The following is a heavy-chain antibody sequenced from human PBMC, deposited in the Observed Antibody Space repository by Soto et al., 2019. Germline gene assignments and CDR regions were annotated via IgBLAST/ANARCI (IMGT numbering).Heavy chain of an antibody. J-gene: IGHJ4*02. Sequence: EVQLVESGGGLVQPGGSLRLSCAASGFTFSSYGMNWVRQAPGKGLEWVSYISSSSSTIYYADSVKGRFTISRDNAKNSLYLHMNSLRAEDTAVYYCAKGGVDYGDYVPLDYWGQGTLVTVSS. CDR1: GFTFSSYG. CDR2: ISSSSSTI. CDR3: AKGGVDYGDYVPLDY. V-gene: IGHV3-48*01. D-gene: IGHD4-17*01.